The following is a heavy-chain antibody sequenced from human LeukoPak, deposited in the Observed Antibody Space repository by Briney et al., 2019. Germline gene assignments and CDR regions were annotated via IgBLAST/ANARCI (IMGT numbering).Heavy chain of an antibody. CDR2: ISGSGGST. Sequence: PGGSLRLSCAASGFTFSSYAMSWVRQAPGKGLEWVSAISGSGGSTYYADSVKGRFTISRDNSKNTLYLQMNSLRAEDTAVYYCAKNTGCSSTSCYEDYWGQGTLVTVPS. D-gene: IGHD2-2*01. J-gene: IGHJ4*02. CDR1: GFTFSSYA. V-gene: IGHV3-23*01. CDR3: AKNTGCSSTSCYEDY.